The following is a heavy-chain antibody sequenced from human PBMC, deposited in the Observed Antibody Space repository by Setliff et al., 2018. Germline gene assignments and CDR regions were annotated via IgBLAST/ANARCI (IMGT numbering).Heavy chain of an antibody. CDR1: GYSISSGYY. J-gene: IGHJ6*02. CDR2: IYHSGST. D-gene: IGHD6-13*01. Sequence: SETLSLTCAVSGYSISSGYYWGWIRQPPGKGLEWIGSIYHSGSTYYNPSLKSRVTISVDTSKNQFSLKLSSVTAADTAVYYCARSAGYSSSWYNYSYGMDVWGQGTTVTVSS. CDR3: ARSAGYSSSWYNYSYGMDV. V-gene: IGHV4-38-2*01.